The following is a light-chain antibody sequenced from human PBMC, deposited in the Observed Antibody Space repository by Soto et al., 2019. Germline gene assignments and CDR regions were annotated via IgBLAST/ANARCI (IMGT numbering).Light chain of an antibody. CDR1: QSVSSK. Sequence: EIGMTQSPATLSVSPGERATLSCRASQSVSSKLAWYQQKPGQAPRLLIYGASTRATGIPARFSGSGSGTEFTLTISSLQSEDFAVYYCQQYNNWPRTFGQGTKVDIK. CDR2: GAS. CDR3: QQYNNWPRT. V-gene: IGKV3-15*01. J-gene: IGKJ1*01.